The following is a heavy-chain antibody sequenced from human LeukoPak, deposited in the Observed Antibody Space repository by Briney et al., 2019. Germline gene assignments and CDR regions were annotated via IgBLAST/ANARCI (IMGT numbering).Heavy chain of an antibody. Sequence: PGGSLRLSCAASGFTFSSYEMNWVRQAPGKGLEWVSYISSSGSTIYYADSVKGRFTISRDNAKNSLYLQMNSLRAEDTAVYYCARGDYYDSSGPMGYWGQGTLVTVSS. D-gene: IGHD3-22*01. CDR3: ARGDYYDSSGPMGY. V-gene: IGHV3-48*03. CDR2: ISSSGSTI. J-gene: IGHJ4*02. CDR1: GFTFSSYE.